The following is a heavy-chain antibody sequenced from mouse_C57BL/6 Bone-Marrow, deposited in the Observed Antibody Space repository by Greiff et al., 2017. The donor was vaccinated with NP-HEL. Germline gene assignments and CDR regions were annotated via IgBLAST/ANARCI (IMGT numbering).Heavy chain of an antibody. CDR2: INPSRGYT. CDR1: GYTFTSYT. V-gene: IGHV1-4*01. J-gene: IGHJ1*03. Sequence: QVQLQQSGAELARPGASVKMSCKASGYTFTSYTMHWVKQRPGQGLEWIGYINPSRGYTKYNQKFKEQATLTADKSSSTAYMQLSSLTSEDSAVYYCARVTTGYFDVWGTGTTVTVSS. CDR3: ARVTTGYFDV. D-gene: IGHD1-1*01.